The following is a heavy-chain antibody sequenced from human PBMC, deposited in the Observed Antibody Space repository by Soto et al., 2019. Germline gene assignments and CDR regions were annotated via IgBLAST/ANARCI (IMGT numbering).Heavy chain of an antibody. CDR1: GGTFSNYA. CDR2: IIPVFGRA. Sequence: QVQLVQSGAEVKKPGSSVKVSCKASGGTFSNYAISWVRQAPGQGPEWMGGIIPVFGRADYAQKFQGRVTLIADESTSTAYMELSSLTSDDTAVYYCAGEGIGAVERLGWFDPWGQGTLVTVSS. V-gene: IGHV1-69*01. J-gene: IGHJ5*02. D-gene: IGHD1-1*01. CDR3: AGEGIGAVERLGWFDP.